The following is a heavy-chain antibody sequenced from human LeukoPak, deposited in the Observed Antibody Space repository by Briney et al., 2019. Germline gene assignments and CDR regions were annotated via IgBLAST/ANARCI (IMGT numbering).Heavy chain of an antibody. D-gene: IGHD3-10*01. V-gene: IGHV3-20*04. Sequence: GGSLRLSCAASGFTFDDHGISWVRQAPGKGLEWVSGINWNGGSTGYADSVKGRFTISRDNAKNSLYLQINSLRAEDTAVYYCARGHYQIELWGQGTLVTVSS. CDR3: ARGHYQIEL. CDR1: GFTFDDHG. CDR2: INWNGGST. J-gene: IGHJ4*02.